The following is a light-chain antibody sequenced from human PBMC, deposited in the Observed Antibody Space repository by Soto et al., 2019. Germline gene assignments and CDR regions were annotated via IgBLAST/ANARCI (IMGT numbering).Light chain of an antibody. CDR2: GAS. Sequence: DIVLTQSPGALSLSPGGRATLSCRASQSIARNYLAWFQQKPGQSPRLLIYGASSRPTGIPDRFSGSGSGTDFTLAISRLEPEDFALYYCQKYGSPPFTFGGGTKVEIK. CDR1: QSIARNY. J-gene: IGKJ4*01. CDR3: QKYGSPPFT. V-gene: IGKV3-20*01.